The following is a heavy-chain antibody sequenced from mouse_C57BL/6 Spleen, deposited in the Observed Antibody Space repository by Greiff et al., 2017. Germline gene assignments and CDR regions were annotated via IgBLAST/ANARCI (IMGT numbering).Heavy chain of an antibody. Sequence: EVQLVESGGGLVQPKGSLKLSCAASGFSFNTYAMNWVRQAPGKGLEWVARIRSKSNNYATYYADSVKDRFTISRDDSESMLYLQMNNLKTEDTAMYYCVRHPFYYGSSYDAMDYWGQGTSVTVSS. CDR3: VRHPFYYGSSYDAMDY. D-gene: IGHD1-1*01. J-gene: IGHJ4*01. V-gene: IGHV10-1*01. CDR2: IRSKSNNYAT. CDR1: GFSFNTYA.